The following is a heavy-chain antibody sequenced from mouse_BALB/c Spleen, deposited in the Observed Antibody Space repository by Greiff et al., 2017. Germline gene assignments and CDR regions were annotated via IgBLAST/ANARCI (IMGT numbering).Heavy chain of an antibody. Sequence: DVKLVESGGGLVQPGGSRKLSCAASGFTFSSFGMHWVRQAPEKGLEWVAYISSGSSTIYYADTVKGRFTISRDNPKNTLFLQMTSLRSEDTAMYYCASHILYAMDYWGQGTSVTVSS. V-gene: IGHV5-17*02. CDR3: ASHILYAMDY. CDR2: ISSGSSTI. J-gene: IGHJ4*01. CDR1: GFTFSSFG.